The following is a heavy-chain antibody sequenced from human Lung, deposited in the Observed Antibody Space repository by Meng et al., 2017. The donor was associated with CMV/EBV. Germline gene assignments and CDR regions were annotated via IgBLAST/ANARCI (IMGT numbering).Heavy chain of an antibody. CDR1: GYTFTGYY. Sequence: ASXXVSXKASGYTFTGYYMHWVRQAPGQGLEWMGWINPNSGGTNYAQKFQGRVTMTRDTSISTAYMELSRLRSDDTAVYYCAREDYHDSTSYQDFDYWGQAXLVTVSS. D-gene: IGHD3-22*01. J-gene: IGHJ4*02. CDR3: AREDYHDSTSYQDFDY. V-gene: IGHV1-2*02. CDR2: INPNSGGT.